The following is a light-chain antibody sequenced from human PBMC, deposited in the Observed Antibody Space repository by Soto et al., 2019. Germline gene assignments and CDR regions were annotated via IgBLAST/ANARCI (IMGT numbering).Light chain of an antibody. J-gene: IGKJ1*01. Sequence: EIVLTQSPGTLSLSPRDRATLSCRASQSVSRSYLGSYQQKPGKAPRLLMYGDSIRAAGVPDRFSGRGSGTEFTLTISRLEHEDFTVYYCHHYETFGQGTKVDIK. CDR3: HHYET. CDR2: GDS. V-gene: IGKV3-20*01. CDR1: QSVSRSY.